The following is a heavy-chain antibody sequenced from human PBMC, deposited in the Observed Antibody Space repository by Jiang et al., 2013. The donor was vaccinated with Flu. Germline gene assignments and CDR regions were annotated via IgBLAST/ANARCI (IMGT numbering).Heavy chain of an antibody. CDR1: GFTFSSYS. J-gene: IGHJ6*02. CDR2: ISYDGSNK. CDR3: ARASGGNTLTPAYGMDV. V-gene: IGHV3-30*19. Sequence: SGFTFSSYSMHWVRQAPGKGLEWVAVISYDGSNKYYADSVKGRFTISRDKSKNTLYLQMNSLRPEDTAVYFCARASGGNTLTPAYGMDVWGQGTTVTVSS. D-gene: IGHD2/OR15-2a*01.